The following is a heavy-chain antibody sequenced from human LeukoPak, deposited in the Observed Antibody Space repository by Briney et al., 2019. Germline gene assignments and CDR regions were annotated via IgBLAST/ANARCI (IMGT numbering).Heavy chain of an antibody. CDR1: GFTFSSYG. D-gene: IGHD3-22*01. CDR3: ARDSNGGAFDY. CDR2: IWYDGSNK. V-gene: IGHV3-33*01. J-gene: IGHJ4*02. Sequence: GGSLILSCAASGFTFSSYGMHWVRQAPGKGLEWVAVIWYDGSNKYYADSVKGRFTISRDNSKNTLYLQMNSLRAEDTAVYYCARDSNGGAFDYWGQGTLVTVSS.